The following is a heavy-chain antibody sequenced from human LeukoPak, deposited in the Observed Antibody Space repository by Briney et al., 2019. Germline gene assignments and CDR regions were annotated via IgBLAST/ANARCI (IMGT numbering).Heavy chain of an antibody. CDR3: AKPATYSSSSGFDP. V-gene: IGHV3-7*01. Sequence: GGSLRLSCAASGFTFSSYWMSWVRQAPGKGLEWVANIKQDGSEKYYVDSVKGRFTISRDNAKNSLYLQMNSLRAGDTAVYYCAKPATYSSSSGFDPWGQGTLVTVSS. D-gene: IGHD6-6*01. CDR1: GFTFSSYW. CDR2: IKQDGSEK. J-gene: IGHJ5*02.